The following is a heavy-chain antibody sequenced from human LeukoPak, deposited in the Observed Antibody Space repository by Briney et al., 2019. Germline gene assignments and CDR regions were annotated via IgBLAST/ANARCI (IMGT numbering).Heavy chain of an antibody. CDR3: AREWNYYGSGIMDV. Sequence: GGSLRLSCAASAFTFSYYGMHWVRQAPGKGLEWVAFIRYDGSNKYYADSVKGRFTISRDNSKNTLYLQMNSLRAEDTAVYYCAREWNYYGSGIMDVWGKGTTVTVSS. J-gene: IGHJ6*04. CDR2: IRYDGSNK. V-gene: IGHV3-30*02. CDR1: AFTFSYYG. D-gene: IGHD3-10*01.